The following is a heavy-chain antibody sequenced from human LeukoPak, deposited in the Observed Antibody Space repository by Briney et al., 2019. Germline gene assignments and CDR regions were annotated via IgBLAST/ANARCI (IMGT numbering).Heavy chain of an antibody. D-gene: IGHD6-13*01. CDR3: TAVAAVEDYSFGMDV. J-gene: IGHJ6*02. Sequence: GGSLRLSCAASGVAFSGSAMKWVRQASGKGLEWVGRIRSKANNYATAYAASVKGRFTISRDDSKNTAYLQLNSLKTEDTALFYCTAVAAVEDYSFGMDVWGQGTTVTVSS. CDR1: GVAFSGSA. V-gene: IGHV3-73*01. CDR2: IRSKANNYAT.